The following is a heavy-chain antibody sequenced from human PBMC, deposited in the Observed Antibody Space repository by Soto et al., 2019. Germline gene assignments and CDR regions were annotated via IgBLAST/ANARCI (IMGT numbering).Heavy chain of an antibody. Sequence: GSSLRLSSSASGFTFSSYAMHWVRQAPGKGLEWVAVISYDGSNKYYADSVKGRFTISRYNSKNTLYLQMSSLRAEDTAVYYCPRGGQYSSGWYYFDYWGQGTLVTVSS. CDR2: ISYDGSNK. V-gene: IGHV3-30-3*01. CDR3: PRGGQYSSGWYYFDY. D-gene: IGHD6-19*01. J-gene: IGHJ4*02. CDR1: GFTFSSYA.